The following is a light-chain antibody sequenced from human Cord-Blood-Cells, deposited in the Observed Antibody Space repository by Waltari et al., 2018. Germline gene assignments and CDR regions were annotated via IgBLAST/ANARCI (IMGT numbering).Light chain of an antibody. CDR1: SSDVGGYNY. CDR2: DVS. Sequence: RSVSGSPGQSVTISCTGTSSDVGGYNYVSWYQQYPGKAPKLMIYDVSKRPSGVPDRFSGSKSGNTASLTISGLQAEDEADYYCCSYAGSYTWVFGGGTKLTVL. J-gene: IGLJ3*02. CDR3: CSYAGSYTWV. V-gene: IGLV2-11*01.